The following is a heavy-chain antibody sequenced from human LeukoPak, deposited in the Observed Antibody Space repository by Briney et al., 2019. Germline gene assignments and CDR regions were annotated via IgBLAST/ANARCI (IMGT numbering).Heavy chain of an antibody. CDR1: GGSFSGYY. CDR2: INHSGST. Sequence: PSETLSLTCAVYGGSFSGYYWSWIRQPPGKGLEWIGEINHSGSTNYNPSLKSRVTISVDTSKNQFSLKLSSVTAADTAVYYCARGVRYYGSGSTIGMDVWGKGNPGHRLL. CDR3: ARGVRYYGSGSTIGMDV. J-gene: IGHJ6*04. D-gene: IGHD3-10*01. V-gene: IGHV4-34*01.